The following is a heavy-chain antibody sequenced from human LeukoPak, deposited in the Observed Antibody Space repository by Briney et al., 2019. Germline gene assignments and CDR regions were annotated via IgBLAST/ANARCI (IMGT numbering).Heavy chain of an antibody. CDR3: ARDPVVVPAAGNIDDY. D-gene: IGHD2-2*01. J-gene: IGHJ4*02. CDR1: GYTFTGYY. V-gene: IGHV1-2*02. Sequence: GASVKVSCKASGYTFTGYYMHWVRQAPGQGLEWMGWINPNSGGTNYAQKFQGRVTMTRDTSISTAYMELSRLRSDDTAVYYCARDPVVVPAAGNIDDYWGQGTLVTVSS. CDR2: INPNSGGT.